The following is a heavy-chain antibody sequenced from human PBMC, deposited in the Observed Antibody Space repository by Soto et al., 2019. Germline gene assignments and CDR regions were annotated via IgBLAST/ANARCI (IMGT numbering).Heavy chain of an antibody. CDR1: GYTFTSYG. J-gene: IGHJ2*01. CDR2: ISAYNGNT. V-gene: IGHV1-18*01. Sequence: QVQLVQSGAEVKKPGASVKVSCKASGYTFTSYGISWVRQAPGQGLEWMGWISAYNGNTNYGQKIQGRGTMTTDTSTSTAYVELMSLRSEYTAVYYCARDSRIITTGFFDLWGCGTLVTVS. D-gene: IGHD3-10*01. CDR3: ARDSRIITTGFFDL.